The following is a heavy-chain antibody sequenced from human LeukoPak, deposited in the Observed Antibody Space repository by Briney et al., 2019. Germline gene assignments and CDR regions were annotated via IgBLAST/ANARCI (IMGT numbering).Heavy chain of an antibody. CDR2: INHSGST. D-gene: IGHD2-2*01. CDR3: ARLLYCSSTSCLPGEEQLVHGFDY. CDR1: GGSSSGYY. V-gene: IGHV4-34*01. J-gene: IGHJ4*02. Sequence: SETLSLTCAVYGGSSSGYYWSWIRQPPGKGLEWIRKINHSGSTNYNPSLKSRVTISVDTSKNQFSLKLTSVTAADTAVYYCARLLYCSSTSCLPGEEQLVHGFDYWGQGTLVTVSS.